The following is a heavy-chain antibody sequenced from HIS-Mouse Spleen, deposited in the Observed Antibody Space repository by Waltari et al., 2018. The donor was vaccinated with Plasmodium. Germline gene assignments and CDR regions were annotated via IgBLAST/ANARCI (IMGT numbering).Heavy chain of an antibody. D-gene: IGHD2-15*01. CDR3: ARDRRLAFDY. J-gene: IGHJ4*02. CDR2: ISYDGNNK. CDR1: GFTFRNYA. Sequence: QVQLVESGGGVVQPGRSLRLSCAASGFTFRNYAMHWVRQAPGKGLEWVAVISYDGNNKYYADSVKGRFTISRDNSKNTLYLQMNSLRAEDTAVYYCARDRRLAFDYWGQGTLVTVSS. V-gene: IGHV3-30-3*01.